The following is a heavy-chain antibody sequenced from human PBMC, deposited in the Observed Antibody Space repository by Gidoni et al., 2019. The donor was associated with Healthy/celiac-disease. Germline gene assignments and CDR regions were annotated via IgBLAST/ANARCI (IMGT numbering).Heavy chain of an antibody. CDR3: ARDKEAVAGSYYFDY. CDR1: GGTFSSYT. J-gene: IGHJ4*02. Sequence: QVQLVQSGAEVKKPGSSVKVSCKASGGTFSSYTISWVRQAPGQGLEWMGRIIPILGIANYAQKFQGRVTIPADKSTSTAYMELSSLRSEDTAVYYCARDKEAVAGSYYFDYWGQGTLVTVSS. V-gene: IGHV1-69*08. CDR2: IIPILGIA. D-gene: IGHD6-19*01.